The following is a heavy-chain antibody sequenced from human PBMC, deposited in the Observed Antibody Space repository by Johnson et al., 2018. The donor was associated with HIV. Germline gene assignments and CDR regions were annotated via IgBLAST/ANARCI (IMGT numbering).Heavy chain of an antibody. CDR3: ARDEVDDGAFDV. V-gene: IGHV3-30*19. Sequence: QVQLLESGGGVVQPGGSLRLSCAASGFTFSSYGMYWVRQAPGKGLEWVAFISYDGSNKYYADSVKGPFTISRDNSKNTLDLQMNRLRAQDTAVYYCARDEVDDGAFDVWGQGTMVTVSS. CDR1: GFTFSSYG. D-gene: IGHD2-2*01. CDR2: ISYDGSNK. J-gene: IGHJ3*01.